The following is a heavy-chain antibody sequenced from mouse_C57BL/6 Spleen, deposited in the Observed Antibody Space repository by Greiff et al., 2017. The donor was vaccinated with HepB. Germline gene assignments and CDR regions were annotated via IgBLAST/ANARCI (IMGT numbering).Heavy chain of an antibody. CDR2: IWGDGST. D-gene: IGHD2-1*01. CDR3: TKHYYGNWFDC. J-gene: IGHJ2*01. CDR1: GFSLITYG. V-gene: IGHV2-3*01. Sequence: QVQLKESGPGLVAPSQSLSITCTVSGFSLITYGVSWVRQPPGKGLEWLGVIWGDGSTNYQSALMSRLSISKDDSKSQVFLKLNSLQTDDTATYYCTKHYYGNWFDCWGQGTTLTVSS.